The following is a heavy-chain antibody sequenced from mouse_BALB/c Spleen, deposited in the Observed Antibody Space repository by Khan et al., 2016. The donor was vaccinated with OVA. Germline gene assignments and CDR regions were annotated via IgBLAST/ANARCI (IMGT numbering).Heavy chain of an antibody. Sequence: EVELVESGGGLVKPGGSLKLSCAASGFTFSSFVMSWVRQTPEKRLEWVATISSAGSYTYYPDSVKGRFTISRDNAKNTLYLQMNSLRSEDTARYYCANGNYGWFAYWGQGTLVTVSA. J-gene: IGHJ3*01. CDR2: ISSAGSYT. CDR3: ANGNYGWFAY. V-gene: IGHV5-9-1*01. CDR1: GFTFSSFV. D-gene: IGHD2-1*01.